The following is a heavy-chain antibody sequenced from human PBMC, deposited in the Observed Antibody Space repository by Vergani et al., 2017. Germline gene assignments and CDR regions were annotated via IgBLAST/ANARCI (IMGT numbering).Heavy chain of an antibody. D-gene: IGHD6-6*01. Sequence: QVQLVQSGSELKKPGASVKVACKASGYDFSTQAMSWVPQGPGHGLEWMGWMNTNTGTPMYAQGFTGRSVFSLDTAVSTSYLEISSLEAEDTAVYYWARAKWGSSYWYFDLWGRGTLVTVSS. CDR1: GYDFSTQA. CDR2: MNTNTGTP. CDR3: ARAKWGSSYWYFDL. V-gene: IGHV7-4-1*02. J-gene: IGHJ2*01.